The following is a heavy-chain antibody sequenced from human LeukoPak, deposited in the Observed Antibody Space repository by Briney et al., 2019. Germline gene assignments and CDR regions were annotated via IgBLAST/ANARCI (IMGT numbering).Heavy chain of an antibody. CDR1: GFTFSSYA. V-gene: IGHV3-30-3*01. CDR3: AKDARDLYYYYGMDV. Sequence: GGSLRLSCAASGFTFSSYAMHWVRQAPGKGLEWVAVISYDGSNKYYADPVKGRFTISRDNSKNTLYLQMNSLRAEDTAVYYCAKDARDLYYYYGMDVWGQGTTVTVSS. CDR2: ISYDGSNK. J-gene: IGHJ6*02.